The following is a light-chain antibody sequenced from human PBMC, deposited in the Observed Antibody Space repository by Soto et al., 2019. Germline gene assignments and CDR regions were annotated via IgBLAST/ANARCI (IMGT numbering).Light chain of an antibody. CDR3: QHYGTSLPVT. V-gene: IGKV3-20*01. Sequence: EIVLTQSPGTLSLSPGERATLSCRASQSVSSSYLAWYQQKPGQAPRLLMYGASSRATGIPYRFSGSGSGTDFNFTISRLEPEDFAVYFCQHYGTSLPVTFGQGTRLEIK. J-gene: IGKJ5*01. CDR1: QSVSSSY. CDR2: GAS.